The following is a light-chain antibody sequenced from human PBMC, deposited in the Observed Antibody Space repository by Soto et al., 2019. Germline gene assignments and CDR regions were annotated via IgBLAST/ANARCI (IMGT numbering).Light chain of an antibody. Sequence: QSVLTQPASVSGSPGQSITISCTGTSSDIGADDFVSWYQHHPDKTPKLIIFEVTYRPTGISHRFSACKSGNTASLTISGLEAEDEAFYYCSSYRRTTFPHVVFGGGTKLTVL. CDR1: SSDIGADDF. J-gene: IGLJ2*01. CDR3: SSYRRTTFPHVV. CDR2: EVT. V-gene: IGLV2-14*01.